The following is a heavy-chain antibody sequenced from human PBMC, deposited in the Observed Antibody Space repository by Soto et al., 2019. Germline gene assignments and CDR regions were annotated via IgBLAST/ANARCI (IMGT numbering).Heavy chain of an antibody. Sequence: ASAKACSEARGVTFRCHCLHSPCQDLEQRLEWMGRINAANGETKDSPRFQGRVTITRDTSAGTAYMELSSLRSEDTAVFYCLRRHGSATCIDWLDSWRRGTLDTVSS. V-gene: IGHV1-3*01. CDR3: LRRHGSATCIDWLDS. CDR2: INAANGET. CDR1: GVTFRCHC. J-gene: IGHJ5*01. D-gene: IGHD6-13*01.